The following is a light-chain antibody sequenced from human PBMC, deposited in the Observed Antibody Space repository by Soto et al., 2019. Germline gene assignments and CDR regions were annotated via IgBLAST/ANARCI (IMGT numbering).Light chain of an antibody. CDR1: SSTIGSNS. CDR3: AAWDDSLSAYV. V-gene: IGLV1-47*01. CDR2: RNN. Sequence: QPVLTQPPSASGTPGQRVTISCSGSSSTIGSNSVYWHQQLPGTAPKLLIYRNNQRPSGVPDRFSDSKSGTSASLAISGLRSEDEADYDCAAWDDSLSAYVFGTGTKLTVL. J-gene: IGLJ1*01.